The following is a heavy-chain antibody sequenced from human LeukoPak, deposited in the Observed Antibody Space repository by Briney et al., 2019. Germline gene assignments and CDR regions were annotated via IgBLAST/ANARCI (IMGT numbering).Heavy chain of an antibody. CDR1: GDSISSYY. CDR2: IYYSGST. V-gene: IGHV4-59*01. D-gene: IGHD2-2*01. CDR3: ATQYCSSTSCSYPFDP. J-gene: IGHJ5*02. Sequence: SETLSLTXTVSGDSISSYYWSWIRQPPGKGLEWIGYIYYSGSTNYNPSPKSRVTISVDTSKNQFSLKLSSVTAADTAVYYCATQYCSSTSCSYPFDPWGQGTLVTVSS.